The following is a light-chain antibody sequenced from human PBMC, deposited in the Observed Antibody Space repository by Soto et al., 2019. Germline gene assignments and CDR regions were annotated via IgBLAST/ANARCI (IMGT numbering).Light chain of an antibody. CDR2: LGS. Sequence: DIVMTQSPLSLPVTPGEPASISCRSSRSLLHSNGYNYLDWYLQKPGQSPQLLIYLGSNRASGVPDRFSGSGSGTDFTLEISRVEPEDVGVYYCMQALQTPPYTFGQGTKLEIK. CDR3: MQALQTPPYT. V-gene: IGKV2-28*01. CDR1: RSLLHSNGYNY. J-gene: IGKJ2*01.